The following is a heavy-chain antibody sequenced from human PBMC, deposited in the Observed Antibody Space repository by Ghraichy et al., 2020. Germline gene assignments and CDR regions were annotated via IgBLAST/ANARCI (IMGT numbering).Heavy chain of an antibody. Sequence: GGSLRLSCAASGFTFSTHSISWVRQAPGKGLEWVSYISSSSRTIHYADSVKGRFTISRDNAKNSLYLQMNSLRAEDTAVYYCARELRDYPLLWADAFDIWGQGTMVAVSS. J-gene: IGHJ3*02. CDR3: ARELRDYPLLWADAFDI. D-gene: IGHD2-2*01. CDR1: GFTFSTHS. CDR2: ISSSSRTI. V-gene: IGHV3-48*01.